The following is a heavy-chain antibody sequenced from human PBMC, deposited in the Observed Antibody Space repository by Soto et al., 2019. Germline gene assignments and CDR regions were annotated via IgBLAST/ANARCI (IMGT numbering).Heavy chain of an antibody. CDR1: GFPFSSYA. V-gene: IGHV3-23*01. D-gene: IGHD3-22*01. J-gene: IGHJ4*02. CDR2: ISGGGNDR. CDR3: ARSLFMVAPDSEPFDY. Sequence: GGTLRLSWAASGFPFSSYAMSWVCQPPAGGLEWVAAISGGGNDRYYADFVQGRFTFSRDNSRNILYLHMNSLRADDTAMYFCARSLFMVAPDSEPFDYWGQGTLVTVSS.